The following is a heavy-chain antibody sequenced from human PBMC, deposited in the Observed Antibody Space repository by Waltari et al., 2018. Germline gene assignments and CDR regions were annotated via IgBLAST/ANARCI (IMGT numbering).Heavy chain of an antibody. D-gene: IGHD2-21*01. CDR3: ARDAYCGGDCYLGLDY. CDR1: GGSISSYY. V-gene: IGHV4-4*07. CDR2: IYTRGRT. J-gene: IGHJ4*02. Sequence: QVQLQESGPGLVKPSETLSLTCTVSGGSISSYYWSWIRQPAGKGMEWIGRIYTRGRTNYNPALKSRVTMSVDTSKNQFSLKLSSVTAADTAVYYCARDAYCGGDCYLGLDYWGQGTLVTVSS.